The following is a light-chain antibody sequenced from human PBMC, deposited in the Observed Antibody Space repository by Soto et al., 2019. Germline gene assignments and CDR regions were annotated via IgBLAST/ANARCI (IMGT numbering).Light chain of an antibody. CDR3: QQYNSYST. CDR1: QSISSW. Sequence: SQMTQYTSTLSASLGDRFTIACRASQSISSWLAWYQQKPGKAPKLLIYKASSLESGVPSRFSGSGSGTEFTLTISSLQPDDFATYYCQQYNSYSTFGQGTKVDIK. V-gene: IGKV1-5*03. CDR2: KAS. J-gene: IGKJ1*01.